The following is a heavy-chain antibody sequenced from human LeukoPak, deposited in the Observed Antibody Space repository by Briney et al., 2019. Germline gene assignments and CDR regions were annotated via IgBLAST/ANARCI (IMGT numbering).Heavy chain of an antibody. D-gene: IGHD3-22*01. CDR3: AKAGVRYFDSSGLYAFDF. J-gene: IGHJ3*01. Sequence: PSRTLSLTRADSHGSNSSTSYYWAWIRQPPGKGLEWIGTIYYSGSTYHNPSLKSRVTMSVDTSRNQFSLKLSSVDAADTAVYYCAKAGVRYFDSSGLYAFDFWGQGTTVTVSS. CDR2: IYYSGST. CDR1: HGSNSSTSYY. V-gene: IGHV4-39*01.